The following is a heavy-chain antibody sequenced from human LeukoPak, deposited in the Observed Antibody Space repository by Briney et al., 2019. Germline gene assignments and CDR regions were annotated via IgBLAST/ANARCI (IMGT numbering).Heavy chain of an antibody. CDR2: INSGGST. Sequence: GGSLRLSCAASEVSVGSNYRTWVRQAPGKGLEWVSLINSGGSTYYADSVKGRFTISRDNSKNTLYLQMNSLRAEDTAVYYCARKGVPDYYDSSGYYYFDYWGQGTLVTVSS. V-gene: IGHV3-66*01. D-gene: IGHD3-22*01. CDR3: ARKGVPDYYDSSGYYYFDY. CDR1: EVSVGSNY. J-gene: IGHJ4*02.